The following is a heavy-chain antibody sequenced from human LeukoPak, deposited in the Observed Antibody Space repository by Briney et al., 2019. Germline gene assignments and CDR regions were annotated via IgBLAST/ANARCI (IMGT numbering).Heavy chain of an antibody. CDR2: ISGDGSRT. Sequence: PGGSLRLSCAASGFIFDEYAMNWVRQAPGKGLEWVSLISGDGSRTFYADSVKGRFTISRDNSKNALYLQMNSMRTEDSALYYCAKDLASHYDAFDIWGQETMVTVSS. CDR3: AKDLASHYDAFDI. CDR1: GFIFDEYA. J-gene: IGHJ3*02. V-gene: IGHV3-43*02.